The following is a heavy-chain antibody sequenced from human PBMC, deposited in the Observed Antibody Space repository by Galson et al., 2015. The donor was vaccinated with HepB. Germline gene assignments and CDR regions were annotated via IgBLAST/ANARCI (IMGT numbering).Heavy chain of an antibody. Sequence: SLRLSCAASGFTFSSYWMSWVRQAPGKGLEWVANIKQDGSEKYYVDSVKGRFTISRDNAKNSLYLQMNSLRAEDTAVYYCARFDFWSGYYYYGMDVWGQGTTVTVSS. CDR3: ARFDFWSGYYYYGMDV. CDR2: IKQDGSEK. D-gene: IGHD3-3*01. J-gene: IGHJ6*02. CDR1: GFTFSSYW. V-gene: IGHV3-7*01.